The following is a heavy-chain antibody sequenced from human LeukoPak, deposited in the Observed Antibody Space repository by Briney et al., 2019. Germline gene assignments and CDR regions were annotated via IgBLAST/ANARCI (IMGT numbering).Heavy chain of an antibody. J-gene: IGHJ4*02. CDR3: AKGGRDTSKYYFDY. CDR1: GFTFSNSG. V-gene: IGHV3-33*06. Sequence: PGGSLRLSCAASGFTFSNSGMHWVRQAPGKGLGWVAGVWFGESSQSYVDSVKGRFTISRDNSKNTVWLEMNSLRVEDTAVYYCAKGGRDTSKYYFDYWGQGTQVTVSS. CDR2: VWFGESSQ. D-gene: IGHD1-26*01.